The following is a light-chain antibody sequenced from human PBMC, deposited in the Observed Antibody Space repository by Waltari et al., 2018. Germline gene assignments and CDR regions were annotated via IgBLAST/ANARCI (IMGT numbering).Light chain of an antibody. CDR1: QSVLYSPNNKNY. Sequence: DIVMTQSPDSLAVSLGERATINCKSSQSVLYSPNNKNYLAWYQQKPGQPPQLLIYWASTRESGVPDRFSGSGSGTDFTLTISSLQAEDVAVYYCCSYAGPFGGGTK. V-gene: IGKV4-1*01. CDR2: WAS. CDR3: CSYAGP. J-gene: IGKJ4*01.